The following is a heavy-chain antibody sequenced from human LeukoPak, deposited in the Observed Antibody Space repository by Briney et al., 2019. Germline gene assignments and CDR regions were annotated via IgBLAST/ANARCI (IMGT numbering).Heavy chain of an antibody. CDR3: AKNSDFDSRGLSP. D-gene: IGHD3-22*01. Sequence: GGSLRLSCAASGFTFSDYDMHWVRQAPGKGLEWVAVISSDGSNKYYADSVKGRFTISRDTSKNTLYLQMNSLRPEDTAVYYCAKNSDFDSRGLSPWGQGTMVTVSS. V-gene: IGHV3-30*18. CDR1: GFTFSDYD. CDR2: ISSDGSNK. J-gene: IGHJ5*02.